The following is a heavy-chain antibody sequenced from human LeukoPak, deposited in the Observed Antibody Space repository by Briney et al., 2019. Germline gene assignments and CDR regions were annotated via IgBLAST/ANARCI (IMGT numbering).Heavy chain of an antibody. Sequence: GGSLRLSCAASGFTFSSYGMHWVRQAPGKGLEWVTFIRFDGSYEDYADSVKGRFTISRDNSKNTLYLQMNSLRAEDTAVYYCAKRGSTTVTASDYWGQGTLVTVSS. CDR1: GFTFSSYG. CDR3: AKRGSTTVTASDY. D-gene: IGHD4-17*01. V-gene: IGHV3-30*02. CDR2: IRFDGSYE. J-gene: IGHJ4*02.